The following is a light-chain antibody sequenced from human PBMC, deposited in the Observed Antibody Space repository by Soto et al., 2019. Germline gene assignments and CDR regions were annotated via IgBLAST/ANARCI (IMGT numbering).Light chain of an antibody. CDR3: GSWDSSLSAYV. CDR2: VYD. J-gene: IGLJ1*01. CDR1: SSNIGGNS. V-gene: IGLV1-51*01. Sequence: QSVLTQPPSVSAAPGQKVTISCSGSSSNIGGNSVFWYQQLPGTDPQLLRYVYDKRPPAIPDRYAGSKSGTSATRGITGFQTGDEADYYCGSWDSSLSAYVFGTGTKVTVL.